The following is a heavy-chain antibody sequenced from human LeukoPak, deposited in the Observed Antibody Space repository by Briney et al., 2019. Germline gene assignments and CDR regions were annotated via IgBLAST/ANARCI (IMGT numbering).Heavy chain of an antibody. CDR3: AKDDY. CDR2: ISHNGGST. CDR1: GFTFSSYA. J-gene: IGHJ4*02. Sequence: PGWSMRLSCAASGFTFSSYAMHWVRQAPGKGLEYVSAISHNGGSTYYANSVKGRFTISRDNSKNTLYLQMGSLRAEDMAVYYCAKDDYWGQGTLVTVSS. V-gene: IGHV3-64*01.